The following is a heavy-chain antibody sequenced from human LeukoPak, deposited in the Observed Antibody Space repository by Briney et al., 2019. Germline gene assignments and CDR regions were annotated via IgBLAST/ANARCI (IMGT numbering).Heavy chain of an antibody. D-gene: IGHD5-18*01. V-gene: IGHV1-3*01. CDR2: INAGNGNT. CDR3: ARDLRSGYSYGHVDY. J-gene: IGHJ4*02. CDR1: GYTFTSYA. Sequence: ASVKVSCKASGYTFTSYAMHWVRQAPGQRLEWMGWINAGNGNTKYSQKLQGRVTMTTDTSTSTAYMELRSLRSDDTAVYYCARDLRSGYSYGHVDYWGQGTLVTVSS.